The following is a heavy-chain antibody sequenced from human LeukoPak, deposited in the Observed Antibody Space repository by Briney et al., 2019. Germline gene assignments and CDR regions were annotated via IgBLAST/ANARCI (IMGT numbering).Heavy chain of an antibody. CDR2: ISSSGSTI. D-gene: IGHD2-2*02. CDR3: ASYCSSTSCYTGVPFDY. V-gene: IGHV3-11*01. Sequence: GGSLRLSCAASGFTFSNYAMSWIRQAPGKGLEWVSYISSSGSTIYYADSVKGRFTISRDNAKNSLYLQMNSLRAEDTAVYYCASYCSSTSCYTGVPFDYWGQGTLVTVSS. J-gene: IGHJ4*02. CDR1: GFTFSNYA.